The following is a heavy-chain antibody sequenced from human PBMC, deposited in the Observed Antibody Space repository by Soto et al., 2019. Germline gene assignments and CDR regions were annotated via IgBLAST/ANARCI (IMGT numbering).Heavy chain of an antibody. CDR3: AREQGYGWYRVADY. CDR1: GFTFSIHG. CDR2: FSYDGINK. V-gene: IGHV3-30*03. D-gene: IGHD6-19*01. Sequence: QVQLVESGGGVGQPGGSLTLSCAASGFTFSIHGMHWVRLAPGRGLEWVAVFSYDGINKHYGDSVKGRFTISRDNSKNTVSLQMNSLRVEDTAVYYCAREQGYGWYRVADYWGQGTLVTVSS. J-gene: IGHJ4*02.